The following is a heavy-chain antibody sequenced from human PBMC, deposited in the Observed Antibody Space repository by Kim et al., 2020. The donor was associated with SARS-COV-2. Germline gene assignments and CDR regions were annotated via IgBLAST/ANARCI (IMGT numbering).Heavy chain of an antibody. CDR3: VRRPNGWTQCFDI. Sequence: GGSLRLSCAASGFSFSSYDMHWVRQTPRKGLEWVSAVIAGGDTYYVDSVKGRCIISRENAKSSLYRQMNNLRTEETAVSYCVRRPNGWTQCFDIWGQGPTVTV. D-gene: IGHD2-8*01. J-gene: IGHJ3*02. V-gene: IGHV3-13*01. CDR2: VIAGGDT. CDR1: GFSFSSYD.